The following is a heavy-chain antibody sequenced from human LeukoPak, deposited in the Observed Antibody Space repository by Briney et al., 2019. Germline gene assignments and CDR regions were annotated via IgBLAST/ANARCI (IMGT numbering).Heavy chain of an antibody. CDR2: IYYSGST. J-gene: IGHJ1*01. Sequence: SETLSLTCTVSGGSISSSSYYWGWIRQPPGKGLEWIGSIYYSGSTYYNPSLKSRVTISVDTSKNQFSLKLSSVTAADTAVYYCARDLPGLPRRIAAAGTEYFQHWGQGTLVTVSS. CDR3: ARDLPGLPRRIAAAGTEYFQH. V-gene: IGHV4-39*07. CDR1: GGSISSSSYY. D-gene: IGHD6-13*01.